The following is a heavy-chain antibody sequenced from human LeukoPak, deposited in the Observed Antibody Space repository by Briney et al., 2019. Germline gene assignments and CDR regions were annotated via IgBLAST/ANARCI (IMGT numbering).Heavy chain of an antibody. CDR2: INPNSGVT. CDR1: GYTFTGYY. V-gene: IGHV1-2*02. D-gene: IGHD2-2*01. J-gene: IGHJ6*02. Sequence: ASVKVSCKASGYTFTGYYMQWVRQAPGQGLEWMGWINPNSGVTNYAQKFPGRVTMTRDTSISTAYMGLSRLRSDDTAVYFCASDHCVSSGCYEDYYYGMDVWGRGTTVTVAS. CDR3: ASDHCVSSGCYEDYYYGMDV.